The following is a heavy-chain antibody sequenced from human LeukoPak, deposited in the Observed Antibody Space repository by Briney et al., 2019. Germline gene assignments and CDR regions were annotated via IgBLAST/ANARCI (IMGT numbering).Heavy chain of an antibody. J-gene: IGHJ3*02. CDR3: ARDPYYDILTGYLIRGAFDI. CDR1: GGSISSYY. Sequence: SETLSLTCTVSGGSISSYYWSWIRQPAGKGLEWIGRIYTSGSTNYNPSLKSRVTMSVDTSKNQFSLKLSSVTAADTAVYYCARDPYYDILTGYLIRGAFDIWGLGTMVTVSS. CDR2: IYTSGST. V-gene: IGHV4-4*07. D-gene: IGHD3-9*01.